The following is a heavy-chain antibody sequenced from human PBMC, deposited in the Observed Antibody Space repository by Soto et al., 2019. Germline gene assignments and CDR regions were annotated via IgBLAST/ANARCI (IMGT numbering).Heavy chain of an antibody. D-gene: IGHD2-21*01. Sequence: QVHLVESGGGVVQPGRSLRLCWAAAGIPFSSFGMHWVRQGPGKGLEWVAGISHTGSNQYYSDSVKGRFTISKDNSKNTLYLQMDSLRPEDTAVYYCAKDFVTSPLPWGQGTLVTVSS. V-gene: IGHV3-30*18. J-gene: IGHJ5*02. CDR1: GIPFSSFG. CDR3: AKDFVTSPLP. CDR2: ISHTGSNQ.